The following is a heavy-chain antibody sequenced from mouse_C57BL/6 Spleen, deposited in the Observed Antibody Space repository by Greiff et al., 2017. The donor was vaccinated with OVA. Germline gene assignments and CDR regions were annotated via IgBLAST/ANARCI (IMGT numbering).Heavy chain of an antibody. CDR2: IDPSDSET. Sequence: VQLQQPGAELVRPGSSVKLSCKASGYTFTSYWMHWVKQRPIQGLEWIGNIDPSDSETHYNQKFKDKATLTVDKSSSTAYMELSRLTSEDAAVYYCARGSGSFSYWGQGPLVTVSS. D-gene: IGHD3-1*01. J-gene: IGHJ3*01. CDR3: ARGSGSFSY. CDR1: GYTFTSYW. V-gene: IGHV1-52*01.